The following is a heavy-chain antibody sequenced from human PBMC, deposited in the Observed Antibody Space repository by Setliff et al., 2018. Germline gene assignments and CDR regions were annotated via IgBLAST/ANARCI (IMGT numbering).Heavy chain of an antibody. CDR3: WGGGNYYSYGMAV. D-gene: IGHD3-16*01. J-gene: IGHJ6*02. Sequence: SETLSLTCTVSGGSISSGSYYWSWIRQPAGKGLEWIGRIYTSGSTNYNPSLKSRVTISVDTSKNQFSLKLSSVTAADTAVYYCWGGGNYYSYGMAVWAKGPRSPSP. CDR1: GGSISSGSYY. CDR2: IYTSGST. V-gene: IGHV4-61*02.